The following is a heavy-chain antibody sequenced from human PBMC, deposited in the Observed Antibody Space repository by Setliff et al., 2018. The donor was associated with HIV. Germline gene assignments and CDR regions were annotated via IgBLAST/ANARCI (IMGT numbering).Heavy chain of an antibody. J-gene: IGHJ4*03. Sequence: PGGSLRLSCAASGFTFSTYAMSWVRQAPGKGLEWVSGISGSGGSTYYADSVRGRFTISRDNSKNTLYLEMNSLRVEDTAVYYCVRSFQGGCFDSWGQGTQVTVSS. CDR2: ISGSGGST. CDR1: GFTFSTYA. V-gene: IGHV3-23*01. CDR3: VRSFQGGCFDS.